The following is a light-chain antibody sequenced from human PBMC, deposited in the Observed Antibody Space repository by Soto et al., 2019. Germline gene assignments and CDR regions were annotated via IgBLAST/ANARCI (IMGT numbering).Light chain of an antibody. CDR3: VLYMGGGVSL. Sequence: QAVVTQEPSFSVSPGRTGILTCGLSSGSVSTSYSPSWYQQTPGQAPRTLIYSTNTRSSGVPDRFSGSILGNKAALTITGAQADDESDYYCVLYMGGGVSLFGGGTKLTVL. V-gene: IGLV8-61*01. J-gene: IGLJ3*02. CDR1: SGSVSTSYS. CDR2: STN.